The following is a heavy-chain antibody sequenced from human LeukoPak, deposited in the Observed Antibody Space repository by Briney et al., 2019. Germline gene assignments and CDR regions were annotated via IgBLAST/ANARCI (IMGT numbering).Heavy chain of an antibody. CDR2: ISGSGGST. Sequence: GGSLRLSCAASGFTFSNYAMNWVRQAPGKGLEWFSAISGSGGSTSYADSVKGRFTISRDNSKNILYLQVNSLGAEDTAVYYCAKGAMVVVVAPTEFDHWGQGALVTVSS. CDR1: GFTFSNYA. V-gene: IGHV3-23*01. CDR3: AKGAMVVVVAPTEFDH. J-gene: IGHJ4*02. D-gene: IGHD2-15*01.